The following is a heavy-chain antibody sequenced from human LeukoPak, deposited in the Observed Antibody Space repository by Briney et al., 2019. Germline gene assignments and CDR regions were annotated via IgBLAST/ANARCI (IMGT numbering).Heavy chain of an antibody. V-gene: IGHV4-59*12. J-gene: IGHJ4*02. CDR1: GGSISSYY. CDR3: ARRNPHLYCSSTSCPKRYYFDY. Sequence: PSETLSLTCTVSGGSISSYYWSWIRQPPGKGLEWIGYIYYSGSTNYNPSLKSRVTISVDTSKNQFSLKLSSVTAADTAVYYCARRNPHLYCSSTSCPKRYYFDYWGQGTLVTVSS. CDR2: IYYSGST. D-gene: IGHD2-2*01.